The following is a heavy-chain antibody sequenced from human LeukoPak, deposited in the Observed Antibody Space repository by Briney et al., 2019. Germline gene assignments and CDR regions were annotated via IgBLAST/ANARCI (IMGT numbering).Heavy chain of an antibody. V-gene: IGHV3-53*01. Sequence: PGGSLRLSCAASGFTVSSNFMSWVRQAPGKGLEWVSVIYSGGTTYYADSVKGRFTISRDNSKNTLYLQMNSLRAEDTAIYYCARDRATVYFDYWGQGTLVTVSS. CDR1: GFTVSSNF. CDR3: ARDRATVYFDY. CDR2: IYSGGTT. D-gene: IGHD4-17*01. J-gene: IGHJ4*02.